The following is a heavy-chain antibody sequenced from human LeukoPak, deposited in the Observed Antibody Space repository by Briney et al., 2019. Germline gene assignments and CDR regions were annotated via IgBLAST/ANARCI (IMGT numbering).Heavy chain of an antibody. CDR2: IGACSGNS. V-gene: IGHV1-18*01. J-gene: IGHJ1*01. CDR1: SYTFSNYG. D-gene: IGHD2/OR15-2a*01. CDR3: ARDSSAFYGSEYFQH. Sequence: ASVKVSCKTSSYTFSNYGITWVRQAPGQGLEWMGWIGACSGNSEFAQKFQGRVTMTTDASSGTAYMELTNLTPDDTAVYFCARDSSAFYGSEYFQHWGQGTLVTVSS.